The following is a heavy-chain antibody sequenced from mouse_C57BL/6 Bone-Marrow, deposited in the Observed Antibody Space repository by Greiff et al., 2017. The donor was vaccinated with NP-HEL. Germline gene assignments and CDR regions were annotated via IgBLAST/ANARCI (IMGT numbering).Heavy chain of an antibody. Sequence: QVQLQQPGAELVKPGASVKLSCKASGYTFTSYWMQWVKQRPGQGLEWIGEIDPSDSYTNYNQKFKGKATLTVDTSSSTAYMQRSSLTSEDAAVYYCARLDGYPWFADWGQGTLVTVSA. J-gene: IGHJ3*01. CDR2: IDPSDSYT. CDR3: ARLDGYPWFAD. V-gene: IGHV1-50*01. CDR1: GYTFTSYW. D-gene: IGHD2-3*01.